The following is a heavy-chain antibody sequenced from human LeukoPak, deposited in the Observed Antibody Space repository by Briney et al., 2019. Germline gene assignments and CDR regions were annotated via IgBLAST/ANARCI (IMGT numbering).Heavy chain of an antibody. Sequence: GGSLRLSCAASGFTFSNYWVHWVRQAPGKGLVWVSRINRDGSTANYADSVKGRFTVSRDNAKNTLNLQMNSLRAEDTAVYYCARDKKSGESSEIDYWGQGTLVTVSS. CDR3: ARDKKSGESSEIDY. CDR2: INRDGSTA. D-gene: IGHD3-10*01. CDR1: GFTFSNYW. J-gene: IGHJ4*02. V-gene: IGHV3-74*01.